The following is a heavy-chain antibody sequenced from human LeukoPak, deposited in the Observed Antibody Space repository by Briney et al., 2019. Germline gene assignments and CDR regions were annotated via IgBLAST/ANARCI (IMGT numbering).Heavy chain of an antibody. CDR2: IYPGDSDT. D-gene: IGHD6-19*01. Sequence: GESLKISCKGSGYSFTSYWIGWVRRMPGKGLEWMGIIYPGDSDTRYSPSFQGQVTISADKSISTAYLQWSSLKASDTAMYYCARHRSSSSGWTDLYDYWGQGTLVTVSS. CDR1: GYSFTSYW. J-gene: IGHJ4*02. V-gene: IGHV5-51*01. CDR3: ARHRSSSSGWTDLYDY.